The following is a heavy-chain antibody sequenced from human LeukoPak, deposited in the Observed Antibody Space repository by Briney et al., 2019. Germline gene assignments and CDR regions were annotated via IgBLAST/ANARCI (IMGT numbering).Heavy chain of an antibody. Sequence: PGGSLRLSCAASGFTFSDYYMSWIRQAPGKGLEWVSYSSGSSIYYADFVEGRFTISRDNAKNSLYLQMNSLRAEDTAVYYCAREGSSSWYVDYWGQGTLVTVSS. CDR2: SSGSSI. CDR3: AREGSSSWYVDY. V-gene: IGHV3-11*01. D-gene: IGHD6-13*01. J-gene: IGHJ4*02. CDR1: GFTFSDYY.